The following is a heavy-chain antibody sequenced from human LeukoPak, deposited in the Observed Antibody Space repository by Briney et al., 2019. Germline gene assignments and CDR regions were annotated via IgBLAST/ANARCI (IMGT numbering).Heavy chain of an antibody. CDR2: INPSGGST. CDR1: AYAFTSYY. Sequence: ASVTVSCKASAYAFTSYYMHWVRQAPGQGLEWMGIINPSGGSTSYAQKFQGRVTMTRDMSTSTVYMELSSLRSEDTAVYYCATRGAYYMDVWGKGTTVTVSS. CDR3: ATRGAYYMDV. V-gene: IGHV1-46*01. J-gene: IGHJ6*03.